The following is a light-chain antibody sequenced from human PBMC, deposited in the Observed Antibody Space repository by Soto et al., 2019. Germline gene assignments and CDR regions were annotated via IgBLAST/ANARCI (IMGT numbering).Light chain of an antibody. CDR1: ERLSSVY. V-gene: IGKV3-20*01. Sequence: EIVLTQSPGTLSLSPWERATLSCRASERLSSVYLAWYQQRPGQPPRLLIYGASNRATGIPDRFRGSGSGTDFTLIINRLEPEDVAIYYCQQYGGSPRITFGQGTRLEIK. J-gene: IGKJ5*01. CDR2: GAS. CDR3: QQYGGSPRIT.